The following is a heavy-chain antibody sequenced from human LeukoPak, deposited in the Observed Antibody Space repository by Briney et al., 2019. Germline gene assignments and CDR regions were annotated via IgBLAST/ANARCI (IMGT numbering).Heavy chain of an antibody. CDR3: ARDSVDTIFGVVIFGFDY. D-gene: IGHD3-3*01. J-gene: IGHJ4*02. V-gene: IGHV1-2*02. CDR1: GYTFTGYY. Sequence: GASVKVSCKASGYTFTGYYMHWVRQAPGQGLEWMGWINPNSGGTNYAQKFQGRVTMTRDTSISTAYMELSRLRSDDTAVYYCARDSVDTIFGVVIFGFDYWGQGTLVTVSS. CDR2: INPNSGGT.